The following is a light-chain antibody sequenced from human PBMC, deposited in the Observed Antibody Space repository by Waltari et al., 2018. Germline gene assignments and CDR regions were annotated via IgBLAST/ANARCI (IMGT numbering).Light chain of an antibody. V-gene: IGLV2-14*03. Sequence: QSALTQPASVSGSPGQSITISCPGTSSDVGGYNYASWYQQHPGKAPKVMIYDVSNRPSGVSNRFSGSKSGNTASLTISGLQAEDEADYYCSTYTSTNTWVFGGGTRLTVL. CDR2: DVS. CDR3: STYTSTNTWV. CDR1: SSDVGGYNY. J-gene: IGLJ3*02.